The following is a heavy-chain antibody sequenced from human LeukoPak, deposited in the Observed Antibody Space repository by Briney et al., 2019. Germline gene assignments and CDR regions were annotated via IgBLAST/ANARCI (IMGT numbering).Heavy chain of an antibody. CDR1: GLRFSSYA. CDR3: AKNPGSGYYSETYYFDY. CDR2: ISGSGGTT. Sequence: PGGSLRLSCAASGLRFSSYAMTWVRQAPGKGLEWVSSISGSGGTTYYADSVKGRFTISRDNSKNTLYLQMNSLRAEDTAVYYCAKNPGSGYYSETYYFDYWGQGTLVTVSS. J-gene: IGHJ4*02. D-gene: IGHD3-22*01. V-gene: IGHV3-23*01.